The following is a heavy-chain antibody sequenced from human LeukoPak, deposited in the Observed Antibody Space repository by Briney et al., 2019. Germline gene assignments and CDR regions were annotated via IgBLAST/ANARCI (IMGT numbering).Heavy chain of an antibody. CDR2: IYYSGST. CDR3: ASGIAEDFYYYYMDV. Sequence: SETLSLTCTVSGGSISSSYWTWIRQPPGQGLEWIGYIYYSGSTNYNPSLKSRVTISVDTSKNQFSLNLSSVTAADTAVDYCASGIAEDFYYYYMDVWGKGTTVTVSS. CDR1: GGSISSSY. J-gene: IGHJ6*03. V-gene: IGHV4-59*01. D-gene: IGHD1-14*01.